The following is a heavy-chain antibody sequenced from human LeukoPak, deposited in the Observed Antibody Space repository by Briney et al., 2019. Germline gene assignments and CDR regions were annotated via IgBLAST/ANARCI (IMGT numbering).Heavy chain of an antibody. J-gene: IGHJ4*02. CDR2: VYSGGST. D-gene: IGHD3-16*01. CDR3: ARDVRTVYDSYFDY. V-gene: IGHV3-66*02. CDR1: GFTVSGSY. Sequence: GGSLRLSCAASGFTVSGSYMSWVRQAPGKGLEWVSVVYSGGSTYYADSVKGRFTISRDNSKNMLYLQMNSLRAEDTAVYYCARDVRTVYDSYFDYWGQGTLVTVSS.